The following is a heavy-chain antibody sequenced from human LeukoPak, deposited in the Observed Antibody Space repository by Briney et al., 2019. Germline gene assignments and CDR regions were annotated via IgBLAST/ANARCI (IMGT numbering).Heavy chain of an antibody. J-gene: IGHJ3*02. V-gene: IGHV3-30*18. CDR2: ISYDGSNK. CDR1: GFTFSSYG. Sequence: PGRSLRLSCAASGFTFSSYGMHWVPQAPGKGLEWVAVISYDGSNKYYADSVKGRFTISRDNSKNTLYLQMNSLRAEDTAVYYCAKDFGRRYSGYEDAFDSWGQGTKVTVSS. CDR3: AKDFGRRYSGYEDAFDS. D-gene: IGHD5-12*01.